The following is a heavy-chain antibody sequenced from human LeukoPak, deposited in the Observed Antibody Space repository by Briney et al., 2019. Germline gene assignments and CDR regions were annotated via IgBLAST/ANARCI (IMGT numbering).Heavy chain of an antibody. CDR1: GFTFSSYE. Sequence: GGSLRLSCAASGFTFSSYEMNWVSQAPGKGLEWVSYISSGGTTIYYADSVKGRFTISRDNAKNSLYLQMNSLRAEDTAVYYCARGRSRQDYWGQGTLVTVSS. V-gene: IGHV3-48*03. CDR2: ISSGGTTI. D-gene: IGHD3-16*02. J-gene: IGHJ4*02. CDR3: ARGRSRQDY.